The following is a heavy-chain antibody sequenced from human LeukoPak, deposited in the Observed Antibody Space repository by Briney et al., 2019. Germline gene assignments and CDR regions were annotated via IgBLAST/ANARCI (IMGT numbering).Heavy chain of an antibody. J-gene: IGHJ4*02. CDR2: IYSGGST. CDR1: GFTVSSNY. Sequence: GGSLRLSCAASGFTVSSNYMSWVRQAPGKGLEWVSVIYSGGSTYYADSVKGRFTISRDNSKNTLYLQMNSLRAEDTAVYYCARGLYYDSSGYYGYYFDYWGQGTLVTVSS. V-gene: IGHV3-53*01. CDR3: ARGLYYDSSGYYGYYFDY. D-gene: IGHD3-22*01.